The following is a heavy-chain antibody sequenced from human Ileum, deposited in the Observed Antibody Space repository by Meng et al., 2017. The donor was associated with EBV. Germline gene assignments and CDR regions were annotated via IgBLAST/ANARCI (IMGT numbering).Heavy chain of an antibody. CDR2: VHAGNGDT. V-gene: IGHV1-3*01. CDR1: GYSVTSSA. CDR3: ARGHQTYHDY. Sequence: QGLPVQSGTEVKQPGASVKVSCKASGYSVTSSAIHWVRQAPGQRLEWMGWVHAGNGDTKYSQNFQDRLTIARDTSANTAYMDLSSLRSEDTAVYYCARGHQTYHDYWGQGTLVTVSS. D-gene: IGHD2-2*01. J-gene: IGHJ4*02.